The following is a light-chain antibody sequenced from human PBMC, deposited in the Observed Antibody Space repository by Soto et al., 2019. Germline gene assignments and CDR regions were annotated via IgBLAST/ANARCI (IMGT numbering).Light chain of an antibody. CDR2: AAS. CDR3: QQSYSTPIT. J-gene: IGKJ5*01. Sequence: DIQMTQSPSSLSASVGDRVTITCRASQSISSYLNWYKQKPGKAPKLLIYAASSLQSEVPSRFSGSRSETDFTLTISSLQPEDFATYYCQQSYSTPITFGQGTRLEIK. V-gene: IGKV1-39*01. CDR1: QSISSY.